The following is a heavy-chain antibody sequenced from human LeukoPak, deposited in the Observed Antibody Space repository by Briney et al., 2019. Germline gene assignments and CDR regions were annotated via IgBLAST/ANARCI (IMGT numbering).Heavy chain of an antibody. CDR1: GYTFTSYY. J-gene: IGHJ3*02. CDR2: INPSGDST. Sequence: ASVEVSCKASGYTFTSYYMHWVRQAPGQGLEWMGIINPSGDSTSSAQKFQGRVTMTRDMSTSTVFMELSSLRTEDTAVYYCARGRHSYDSSDYYYEGDGFDIWGQGTMVTVSS. CDR3: ARGRHSYDSSDYYYEGDGFDI. D-gene: IGHD3-22*01. V-gene: IGHV1-46*01.